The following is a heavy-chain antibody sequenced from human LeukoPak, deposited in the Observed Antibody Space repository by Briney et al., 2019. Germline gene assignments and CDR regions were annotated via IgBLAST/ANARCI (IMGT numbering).Heavy chain of an antibody. CDR1: GGSISSSPYY. Sequence: SETLSLTCTVSGGSISSSPYYWGWIRQPPGTGLEWIGSIYYSGTTHYNPSLESRVTISVDTSKNQFSLKLASVTAADTAIYYCAKGAGGFSYYNWFDPWGQGTLVTVSS. V-gene: IGHV4-39*07. J-gene: IGHJ5*02. D-gene: IGHD5-18*01. CDR3: AKGAGGFSYYNWFDP. CDR2: IYYSGTT.